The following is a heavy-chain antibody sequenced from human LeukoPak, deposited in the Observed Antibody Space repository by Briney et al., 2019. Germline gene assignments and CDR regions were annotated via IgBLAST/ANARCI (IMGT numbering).Heavy chain of an antibody. CDR1: GYTFTGYY. D-gene: IGHD6-13*01. CDR2: INPSGGST. Sequence: ASVKVSCKASGYTFTGYYMHWVRQAPGQGLEWMGIINPSGGSTSYAQKFQGRVTMTRDTSTSTVYMELSSLRSEDTAVYYCARGVSSSWYGYYYYGMDVWGQGTTVTVSS. V-gene: IGHV1-46*01. J-gene: IGHJ6*02. CDR3: ARGVSSSWYGYYYYGMDV.